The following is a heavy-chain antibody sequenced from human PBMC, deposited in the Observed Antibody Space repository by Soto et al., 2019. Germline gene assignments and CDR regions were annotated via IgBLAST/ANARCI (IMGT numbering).Heavy chain of an antibody. J-gene: IGHJ5*02. V-gene: IGHV1-8*01. D-gene: IGHD2-8*01. Sequence: QVQLVQSGAEVKKPGASVKVSCKASGYTFINYDINWVRQAPGQGLEWVGWMNPDSGNTGYAQNFQGRVTMTGNTSISSAYMELSSLTSEDTAVYYCARRRGSNGWFDLWGQGTLVTVSS. CDR2: MNPDSGNT. CDR1: GYTFINYD. CDR3: ARRRGSNGWFDL.